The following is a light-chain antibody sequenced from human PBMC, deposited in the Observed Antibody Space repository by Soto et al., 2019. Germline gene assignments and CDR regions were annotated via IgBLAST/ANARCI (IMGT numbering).Light chain of an antibody. CDR2: DTS. Sequence: QTVVTQAPSLTVSPGGTGTLTCDSSTGPVTSGHWPYWLQQKPGQAPRTLIYDTSKKHSWTPARFSGSLLGGKAALTLSGAQPEDEADYYCFLSYSGARPVVFGGGTKVTVL. CDR3: FLSYSGARPVV. V-gene: IGLV7-46*01. J-gene: IGLJ2*01. CDR1: TGPVTSGHW.